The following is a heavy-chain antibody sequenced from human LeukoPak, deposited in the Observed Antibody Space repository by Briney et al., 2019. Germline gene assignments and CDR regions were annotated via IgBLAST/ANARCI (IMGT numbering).Heavy chain of an antibody. V-gene: IGHV1-8*01. D-gene: IGHD3-22*01. CDR3: ARAASGGYYYDSSGYYPLLD. CDR1: GYTFTSYD. J-gene: IGHJ4*02. Sequence: ASVKVSCEASGYTFTSYDINWVRQATGQGLEWMGWMNPNSGNTGYAQKFQGRVTMTRNTSISTAYMELSSLRSEDTAVYYCARAASGGYYYDSSGYYPLLDWGQGTLVTVSS. CDR2: MNPNSGNT.